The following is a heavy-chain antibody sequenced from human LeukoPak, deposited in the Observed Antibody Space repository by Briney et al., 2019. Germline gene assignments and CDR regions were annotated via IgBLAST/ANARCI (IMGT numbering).Heavy chain of an antibody. Sequence: GASAKVSCKASGYTFTGYYMHWVRQAPGQGLEWMGWINPNSGGTNYAQKFQGRVTMTRDTSISTAYMELSRLRSDDTAVYYCARMDRMLLQLIDYWGQGTLVTVSS. CDR2: INPNSGGT. V-gene: IGHV1-2*02. CDR3: ARMDRMLLQLIDY. CDR1: GYTFTGYY. D-gene: IGHD2-15*01. J-gene: IGHJ4*02.